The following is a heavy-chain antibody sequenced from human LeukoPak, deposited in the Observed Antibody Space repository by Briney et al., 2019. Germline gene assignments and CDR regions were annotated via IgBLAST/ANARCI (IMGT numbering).Heavy chain of an antibody. D-gene: IGHD7-27*01. Sequence: ASVKLSRTASGYTFTSYYMHWVRQAPGQGLGWMGIINTSGGSTSYAQKFQGRVTMTRDTSTSTVYMELSSLRSEDTAVYYCARDPGSGKVALDAFDIWGQGTMVTVSS. J-gene: IGHJ3*02. V-gene: IGHV1-46*03. CDR2: INTSGGST. CDR1: GYTFTSYY. CDR3: ARDPGSGKVALDAFDI.